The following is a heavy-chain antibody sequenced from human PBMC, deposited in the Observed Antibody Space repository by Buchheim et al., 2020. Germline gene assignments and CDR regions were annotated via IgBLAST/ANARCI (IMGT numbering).Heavy chain of an antibody. J-gene: IGHJ6*02. D-gene: IGHD2-15*01. CDR2: ISYDGNRH. V-gene: IGHV3-30*18. CDR3: AKGMSYCSGGCFSSGGLDV. CDR1: GFNFGIYG. Sequence: QVQLVESGGGVVQPGTFLRLSCEASGFNFGIYGMHWVRQAPGKGLEWVAAISYDGNRHYYADTVKDRFTISRGNSKNTLSLQMDSLRAEDTAVFYCAKGMSYCSGGCFSSGGLDVWGQGTT.